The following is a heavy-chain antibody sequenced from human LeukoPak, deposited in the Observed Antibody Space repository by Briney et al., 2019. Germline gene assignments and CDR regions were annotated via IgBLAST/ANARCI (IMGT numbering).Heavy chain of an antibody. CDR3: ARGLGITQWLVLNYYYYGMDV. CDR1: GYTFTSYD. D-gene: IGHD6-19*01. V-gene: IGHV1-8*01. J-gene: IGHJ6*02. Sequence: ASVKVSCKASGYTFTSYDINWVRQATGQGLEWMGWMNPNSGNTGYAQKFQGRVTMTRNTSISTAYMELSSLRSEDTAVYYCARGLGITQWLVLNYYYYGMDVWGQGTTVTVPS. CDR2: MNPNSGNT.